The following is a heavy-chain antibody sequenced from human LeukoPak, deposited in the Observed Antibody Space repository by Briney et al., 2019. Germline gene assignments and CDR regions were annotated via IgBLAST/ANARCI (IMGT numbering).Heavy chain of an antibody. V-gene: IGHV3-11*01. CDR2: ISSSGNTM. Sequence: GGSLRLFCAASGFTFSDYYMSWIRQAPGKGLEWVSYISSSGNTMYEDSVKGRFTISRDNAKNSLYLQMNSLRAEDTAVYYCANLDYYDTELDYWGQGTLVTVSS. D-gene: IGHD3-22*01. CDR3: ANLDYYDTELDY. CDR1: GFTFSDYY. J-gene: IGHJ4*02.